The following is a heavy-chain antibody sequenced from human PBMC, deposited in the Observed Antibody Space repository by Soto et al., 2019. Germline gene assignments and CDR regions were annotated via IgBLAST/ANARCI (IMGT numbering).Heavy chain of an antibody. CDR3: AREWIT. CDR2: ISSDSSNI. J-gene: IGHJ5*02. CDR1: GFSFSTYG. Sequence: EVPLVESGGDLVQPGGSLRLSCAASGFSFSTYGMNWVRQAPGKGLDWLSHISSDSSNIHYADSVRGRFTISRDNARNLLYVQMNILMPEDTAVYCCAREWITWGQGTLVTVS. V-gene: IGHV3-48*01. D-gene: IGHD5-12*01.